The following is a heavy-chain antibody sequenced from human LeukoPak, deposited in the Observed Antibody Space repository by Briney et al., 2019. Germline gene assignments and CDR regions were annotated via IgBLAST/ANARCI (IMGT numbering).Heavy chain of an antibody. D-gene: IGHD3-22*01. CDR1: GDSVSGGDYY. V-gene: IGHV4-61*02. J-gene: IGHJ3*02. CDR2: ISSSGST. Sequence: PSETLSLTCTVSGDSVSGGDYYWSWIRQPAGKGLEWIGRISSSGSTNYNPSLKSRVTISVDTSKNQFSLKLSSVTAADTAVYFCARGPYSYDSSGAFDIWGQGTMVTVSS. CDR3: ARGPYSYDSSGAFDI.